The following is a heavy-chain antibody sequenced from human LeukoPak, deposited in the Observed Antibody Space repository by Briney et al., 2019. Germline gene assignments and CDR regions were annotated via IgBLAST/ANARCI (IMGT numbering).Heavy chain of an antibody. J-gene: IGHJ6*02. CDR1: GFTFSSYA. V-gene: IGHV3-23*01. D-gene: IGHD3-9*01. CDR3: ARDSFDYSYYYGMDV. Sequence: GGSLRLSCAASGFTFSSYAMSWVRQSPGKGLEWVSGISGSGGSTYYADSVKGRFTISRDNSKNTVYLQMNSLRAEDTAVYYCARDSFDYSYYYGMDVWGQGTTVTVSS. CDR2: ISGSGGST.